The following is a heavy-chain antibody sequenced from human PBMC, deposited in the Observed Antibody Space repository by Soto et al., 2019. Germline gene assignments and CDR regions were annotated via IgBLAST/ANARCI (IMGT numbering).Heavy chain of an antibody. CDR1: GGSISSYY. V-gene: IGHV4-59*01. CDR2: IYYSGST. J-gene: IGHJ4*02. CDR3: ARLRTAAAGLDH. Sequence: SETLSLTCTVSGGSISSYYWSWIRQPPGKGLEWIGYIYYSGSTNYNPSLKSRVTISGDTSKNQFSLELSSVSAADTAVYYCARLRTAAAGLDHWGQGILVTVSS. D-gene: IGHD6-13*01.